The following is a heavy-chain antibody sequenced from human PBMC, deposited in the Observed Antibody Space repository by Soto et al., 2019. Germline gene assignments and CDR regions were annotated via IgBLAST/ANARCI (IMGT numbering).Heavy chain of an antibody. CDR1: GYTFTSYD. CDR2: MNPNSGNT. CDR3: ARAKIDNWNYYYYGMDV. D-gene: IGHD1-20*01. V-gene: IGHV1-8*01. J-gene: IGHJ6*02. Sequence: GASVKVSCKASGYTFTSYDINWVRQATGQGLEWMGWMNPNSGNTGYAQKFQGRVTMTRNTSISTAYMELSSLRSEDTAVYYCARAKIDNWNYYYYGMDVWGQGTTVTVSS.